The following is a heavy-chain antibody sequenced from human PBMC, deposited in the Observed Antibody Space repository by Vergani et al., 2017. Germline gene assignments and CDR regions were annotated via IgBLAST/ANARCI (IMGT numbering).Heavy chain of an antibody. D-gene: IGHD3-22*01. CDR2: IKSKTDGGTT. CDR1: GFTFSNAW. V-gene: IGHV3-15*01. J-gene: IGHJ3*02. Sequence: EVQLVESGGGLVKPGGSLRLSCAASGFTFSNAWMSWVRQAPGKGLEWVGRIKSKTDGGTTDYAAPVKGRFTISRDDSKNTLYLQMNSLKTEDTAVYYCTSGAITMIVVVISHAFDIWGQGTMVTVSS. CDR3: TSGAITMIVVVISHAFDI.